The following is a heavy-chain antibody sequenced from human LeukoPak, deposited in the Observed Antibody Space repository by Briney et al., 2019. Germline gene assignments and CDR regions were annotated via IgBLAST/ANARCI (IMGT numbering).Heavy chain of an antibody. Sequence: PSETLSLTCTVSGGSISSSSYYWGWIRQPPGKGLEWIGSIYYSGSTYYNPSLKSRVTISVDTSKNQFSLKLSSVTAADTAVYYCARQPGYYYDSSGHNFFDYWGQGTLVTVSS. V-gene: IGHV4-39*01. J-gene: IGHJ4*02. D-gene: IGHD3-22*01. CDR1: GGSISSSSYY. CDR2: IYYSGST. CDR3: ARQPGYYYDSSGHNFFDY.